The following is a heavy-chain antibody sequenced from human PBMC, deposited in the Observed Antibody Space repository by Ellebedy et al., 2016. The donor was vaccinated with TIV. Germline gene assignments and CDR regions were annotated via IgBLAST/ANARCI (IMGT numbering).Heavy chain of an antibody. D-gene: IGHD2-2*01. CDR2: ISAYNGNT. Sequence: ASVKVSXXASGYTFTSYGISWVRQAPGQGLEWMGWISAYNGNTNYAQKLQGRVTMTTDTSTSTAYMELRSLRSDDTAVYYCARGGDQRYYYYGMDVWGQGTTVTVSS. V-gene: IGHV1-18*01. J-gene: IGHJ6*02. CDR1: GYTFTSYG. CDR3: ARGGDQRYYYYGMDV.